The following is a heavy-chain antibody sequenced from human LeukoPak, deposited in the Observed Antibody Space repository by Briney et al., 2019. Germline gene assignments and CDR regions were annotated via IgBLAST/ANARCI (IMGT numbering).Heavy chain of an antibody. J-gene: IGHJ4*02. CDR3: AKGVTTRSTVITYYFDN. CDR2: ISGSGVTT. D-gene: IGHD4-17*01. V-gene: IGHV3-23*01. Sequence: GGSLRLSCAASGFTFSTYAMSWVRQAPGKGLEWVSGISGSGVTTYYTDSVKGRFTISRDNAKNTLYLQIDTMRAEDTAVYYCAKGVTTRSTVITYYFDNWGQGTLVTVSS. CDR1: GFTFSTYA.